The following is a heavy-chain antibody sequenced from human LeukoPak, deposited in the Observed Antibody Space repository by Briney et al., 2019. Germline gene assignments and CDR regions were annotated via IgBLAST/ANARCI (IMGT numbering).Heavy chain of an antibody. Sequence: SQTLSLTCALSGDSLSSNSATWGWVRQSPRRGVEWLGRKYYSSNWYNYYSVSLKSRIPINPDTSKNHFSLQLSSVTPEDSAVYYCARRVSSGGTRFDFWGQGTLVTVSS. CDR1: GDSLSSNSAT. CDR3: ARRVSSGGTRFDF. V-gene: IGHV6-1*01. J-gene: IGHJ4*02. CDR2: KYYSSNWYN. D-gene: IGHD6-13*01.